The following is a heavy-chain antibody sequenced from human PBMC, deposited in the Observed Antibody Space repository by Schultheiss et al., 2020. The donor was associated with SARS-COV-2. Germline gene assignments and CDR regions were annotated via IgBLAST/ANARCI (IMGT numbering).Heavy chain of an antibody. CDR1: GGSISSSSYY. D-gene: IGHD1-26*01. CDR3: ARGRGSGSYPLRF. CDR2: IYYSGST. Sequence: SETLSLTCTVSGGSISSSSYYWGWIRQPPGKGLEWIGSIYYSGSTYYNPSLRSRVIMSVDTSKNQFSLNLSSVTAADTAVYYCARGRGSGSYPLRFWGQGTLVTVSS. V-gene: IGHV4-39*07. J-gene: IGHJ4*02.